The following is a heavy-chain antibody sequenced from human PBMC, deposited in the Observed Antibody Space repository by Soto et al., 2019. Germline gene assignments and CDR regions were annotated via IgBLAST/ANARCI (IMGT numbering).Heavy chain of an antibody. J-gene: IGHJ6*02. Sequence: GGSLRLSCAASGFDFNNYWMHWVRQAPGKGLVWVSRINEDGTSANYADSVAGRFTITRDNAKNTLFLQMNSLRAEDTALYYCAKDTIAAAGHYYYGMDVWGQGTTVTVSS. V-gene: IGHV3-74*01. D-gene: IGHD6-13*01. CDR1: GFDFNNYW. CDR2: INEDGTSA. CDR3: AKDTIAAAGHYYYGMDV.